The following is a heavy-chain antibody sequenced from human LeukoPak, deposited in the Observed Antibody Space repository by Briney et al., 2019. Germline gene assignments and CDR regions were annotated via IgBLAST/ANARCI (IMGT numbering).Heavy chain of an antibody. CDR2: IYHSGST. Sequence: SQTLSLTCSVSGGSISSGYYWGWIRQPPGKGLEGIGYIYHSGSTYYNPSLKSRVTISVDRSKNQFSLKLSSVTAADTAVYYCARGGGYQLLYPLDYWGQGTLVTVSS. CDR3: ARGGGYQLLYPLDY. J-gene: IGHJ4*02. D-gene: IGHD2-2*02. V-gene: IGHV4-30-2*01. CDR1: GGSISSGYY.